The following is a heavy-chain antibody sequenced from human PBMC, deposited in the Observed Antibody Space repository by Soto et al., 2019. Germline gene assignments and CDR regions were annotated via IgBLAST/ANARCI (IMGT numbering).Heavy chain of an antibody. CDR2: TDYSGNT. CDR3: ARAVGDPLYYLDY. J-gene: IGHJ4*02. D-gene: IGHD6-19*01. V-gene: IGHV4-59*08. Sequence: QVQLQESGPGLVRPSETLSLTCTVSSDSISSYYWIWIRQSPGKGLEWIGYTDYSGNTNYNHSLKSRVTISGDTSKNQFSRRLSYETAADTAVYYCARAVGDPLYYLDYWGQGTLVTVSS. CDR1: SDSISSYY.